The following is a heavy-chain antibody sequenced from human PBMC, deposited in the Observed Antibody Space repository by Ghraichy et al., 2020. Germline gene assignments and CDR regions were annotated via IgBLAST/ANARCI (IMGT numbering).Heavy chain of an antibody. J-gene: IGHJ6*02. D-gene: IGHD2-2*01. CDR1: GFTFSSYS. CDR2: ISSSGSTI. Sequence: GGSLRLSCAASGFTFSSYSMNWVRQAPGKGLEWVSYISSSGSTIYYADSVKGRFTISRDNAKNSLYLQMNSLRDEDTAVYYCARAGYCSSTSCHYYYYGMDVWGQGTTVTVSS. CDR3: ARAGYCSSTSCHYYYYGMDV. V-gene: IGHV3-48*02.